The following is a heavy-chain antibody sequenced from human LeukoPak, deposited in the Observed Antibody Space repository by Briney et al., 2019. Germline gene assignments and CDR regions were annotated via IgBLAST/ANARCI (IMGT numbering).Heavy chain of an antibody. CDR2: IYYSGST. CDR1: GGSISSSSYY. CDR3: ARRGWELLDAFDT. D-gene: IGHD1-26*01. Sequence: SETLSLTCTVSGGSISSSSYYWGWIRQPPGKGLEWIGSIYYSGSTYYNPSLKSRVTISVDTSKNQFSLKLSSVTAADTAVYYCARRGWELLDAFDTWGQGTMVTVSS. J-gene: IGHJ3*02. V-gene: IGHV4-39*01.